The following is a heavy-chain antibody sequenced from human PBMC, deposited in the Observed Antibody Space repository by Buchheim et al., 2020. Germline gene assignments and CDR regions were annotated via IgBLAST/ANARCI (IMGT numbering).Heavy chain of an antibody. Sequence: EVQLLESGGGLVQPGGSLRLSCAASGFTFSTYAMNWVRQAPGTGLEWVSVMSGGGGTTYYADSVKGRFTISRDNSKSTLYLQMNSLRAEDTAVYYCAKGSGNNNWYVWFDPWGQGTL. CDR3: AKGSGNNNWYVWFDP. CDR2: MSGGGGTT. CDR1: GFTFSTYA. J-gene: IGHJ5*02. D-gene: IGHD1-1*01. V-gene: IGHV3-23*01.